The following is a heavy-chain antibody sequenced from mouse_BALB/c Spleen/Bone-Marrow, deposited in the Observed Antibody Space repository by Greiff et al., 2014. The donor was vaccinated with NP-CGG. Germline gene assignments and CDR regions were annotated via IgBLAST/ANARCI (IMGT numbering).Heavy chain of an antibody. CDR2: IDPANGNT. D-gene: IGHD1-1*01. CDR1: GFNIKDTY. CDR3: VSYYYGNYFDS. J-gene: IGHJ2*01. V-gene: IGHV14-3*02. Sequence: VQLQQSGAELVKPGASVKLSCTAPGFNIKDTYMHWVKQRPEQGLERIGRIDPANGNTKYDPKFQGKATITADTSSNTAYLQLSSLTSEDAAVYYCVSYYYGNYFDSWGQGTTLTVSS.